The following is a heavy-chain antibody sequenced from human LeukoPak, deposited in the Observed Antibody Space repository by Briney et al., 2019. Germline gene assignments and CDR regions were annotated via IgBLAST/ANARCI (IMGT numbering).Heavy chain of an antibody. J-gene: IGHJ4*02. CDR2: ISYDGSNK. V-gene: IGHV3-30-3*01. CDR3: ATAGTPQFDY. CDR1: GFTFSRYA. Sequence: GGSLRLSCAASGFTFSRYAMHWVRQAPGKGLEWVALISYDGSNKWYADSVKGRFTISRDNSKNTLYLQMNSLRAEDTAVYYCATAGTPQFDYWGQGTLVTVSS. D-gene: IGHD1-1*01.